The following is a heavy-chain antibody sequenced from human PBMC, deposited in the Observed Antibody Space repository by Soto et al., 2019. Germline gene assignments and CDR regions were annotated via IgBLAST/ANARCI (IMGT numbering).Heavy chain of an antibody. CDR1: GGSISSGGYY. Sequence: QVQLQESGPGLVKPSQTLSLTCTVSGGSISSGGYYWSWIRQHPGKGLEWIGYIYYSGSTYYNPSLKSRVTISVDTSKNQFSLKLSSVTAADTAVYYCARGFRLVRGATYYYYYYMDVWGKGTTVTVSS. CDR2: IYYSGST. V-gene: IGHV4-31*03. J-gene: IGHJ6*03. CDR3: ARGFRLVRGATYYYYYYMDV. D-gene: IGHD3-10*01.